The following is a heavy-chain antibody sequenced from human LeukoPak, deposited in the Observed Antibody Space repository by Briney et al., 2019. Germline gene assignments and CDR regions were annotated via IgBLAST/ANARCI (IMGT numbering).Heavy chain of an antibody. CDR2: ISGSGGST. V-gene: IGHV3-23*01. Sequence: GASLRLSCAASGFTFSSYAMSWVRQAPGKGLDWGSGISGSGGSTYYTDSVKGRFTISRDNSKNTLYLQMNSLKAEDTAVYYCAKDMVRGVNSGFDYWGQGTLVTVSS. CDR1: GFTFSSYA. CDR3: AKDMVRGVNSGFDY. D-gene: IGHD3-10*01. J-gene: IGHJ4*02.